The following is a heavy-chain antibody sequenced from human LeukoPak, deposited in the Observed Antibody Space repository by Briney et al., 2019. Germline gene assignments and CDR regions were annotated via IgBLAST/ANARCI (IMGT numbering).Heavy chain of an antibody. CDR1: GYTFTSYG. Sequence: ASVKVSCKASGYTFTSYGISWVRQAPGQGLEWMGWISAYNGNTNCAQKLQGRVTMTTDTSTSTAYMELRSLRSDDTAVYYCARDNLGYDSSGPSRYFQHWGQGTLVTVSS. J-gene: IGHJ1*01. CDR2: ISAYNGNT. CDR3: ARDNLGYDSSGPSRYFQH. D-gene: IGHD3-22*01. V-gene: IGHV1-18*01.